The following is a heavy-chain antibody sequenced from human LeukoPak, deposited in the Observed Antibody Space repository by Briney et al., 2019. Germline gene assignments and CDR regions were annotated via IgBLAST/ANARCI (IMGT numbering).Heavy chain of an antibody. CDR1: GFTFSNAW. J-gene: IGHJ6*02. CDR2: IKSKTDGGTT. CDR3: TTAKGTMIVGMDV. Sequence: GGSLRLSCAASGFTFSNAWMSWVRHAPGKGRGCVGRIKSKTDGGTTDYAAPVKGRFTISRDDSKNTLYLQMNSLKTEDTAVYYCTTAKGTMIVGMDVWGQGTTVTVSS. V-gene: IGHV3-15*01. D-gene: IGHD3-22*01.